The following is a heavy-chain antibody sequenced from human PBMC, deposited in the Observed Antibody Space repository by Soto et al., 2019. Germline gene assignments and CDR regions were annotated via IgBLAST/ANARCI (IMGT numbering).Heavy chain of an antibody. CDR1: GFTFSSYA. CDR2: ISYDGSYK. D-gene: IGHD3-22*01. CDR3: ARAIVRIAVVNYYYYYGMDV. J-gene: IGHJ6*02. V-gene: IGHV3-30-3*01. Sequence: QVQLVESGGGVVQPGRSLRLSCAASGFTFSSYAMHWVRQAPGKGLEWVAVISYDGSYKYYADSVKGRFTIARDNSENTLYLQMNSLRAEDTAVYSCARAIVRIAVVNYYYYYGMDVWGQGTTVTVSS.